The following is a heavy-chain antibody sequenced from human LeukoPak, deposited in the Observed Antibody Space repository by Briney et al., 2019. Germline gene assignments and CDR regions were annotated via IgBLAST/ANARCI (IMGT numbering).Heavy chain of an antibody. V-gene: IGHV3-49*04. CDR1: GFTIDNYA. CDR2: IRSKAYGGTT. J-gene: IGHJ6*03. Sequence: PGGSLRLSCAASGFTIDNYAMHWVRQAPVKGLEWVGFIRSKAYGGTTEYAASVKGRFTISRDDSKSIAYLQMNSLQTEDTAVYYCTRDQGYSNYYYYYYTDDWGKGTTVTVSS. D-gene: IGHD6-13*01. CDR3: TRDQGYSNYYYYYYTDD.